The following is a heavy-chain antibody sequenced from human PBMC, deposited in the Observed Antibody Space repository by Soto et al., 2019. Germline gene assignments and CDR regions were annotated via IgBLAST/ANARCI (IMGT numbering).Heavy chain of an antibody. J-gene: IGHJ6*02. Sequence: GGSLRLSCAASGFTFSSYWMSWVRQAPGKGLEWVANIKQDGSEKYYEDSVKGRFTISRDNAKNSLYLQMNSLRAEDTAVYYCATAGYGGYYYYYGMDVWGQGTTVTVSS. V-gene: IGHV3-7*01. CDR2: IKQDGSEK. CDR1: GFTFSSYW. D-gene: IGHD4-17*01. CDR3: ATAGYGGYYYYYGMDV.